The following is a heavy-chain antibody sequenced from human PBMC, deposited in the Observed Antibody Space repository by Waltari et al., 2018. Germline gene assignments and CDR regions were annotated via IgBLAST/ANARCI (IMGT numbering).Heavy chain of an antibody. CDR2: VYHSGIT. CDR3: ARAGNTCDY. Sequence: QVQLQESGPGLVKPSETLSLICTVPGYSISSGYYWGWVRQPPGKGLEWVGSVYHSGITYYNPSLESRVTISVDTSKRQFSLKLSAVTAADTAVYYCARAGNTCDYWGQGTLVTVSS. CDR1: GYSISSGYY. D-gene: IGHD2-2*02. J-gene: IGHJ4*02. V-gene: IGHV4-38-2*02.